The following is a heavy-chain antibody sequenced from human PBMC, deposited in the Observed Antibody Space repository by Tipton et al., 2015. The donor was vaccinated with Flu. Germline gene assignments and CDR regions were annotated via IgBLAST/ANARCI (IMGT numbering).Heavy chain of an antibody. Sequence: LRLSCTVSGGSISSSSYHWGWIRQPPGRPLEWVGSIYYTGYRYDNPSLKSRLAMSIDTSQSQFSLRLSSMTAADTAVYYCAKVKFGWVESWAQGTLVTVSS. CDR2: IYYTGYR. CDR3: AKVKFGWVES. D-gene: IGHD3-16*01. J-gene: IGHJ5*01. CDR1: GGSISSSSYH. V-gene: IGHV4-39*07.